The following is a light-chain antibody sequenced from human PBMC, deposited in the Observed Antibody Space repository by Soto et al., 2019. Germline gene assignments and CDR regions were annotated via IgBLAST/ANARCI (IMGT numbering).Light chain of an antibody. Sequence: EIVLTQSPGTLSLSPGERATLSCKASQSVTSRYLAWYQQKPGQAPRLLIYGASSRATGIPDRFSGSGSGTDFTLTISRLEPEDFAVYFCQQYNNSPEYNFGQGTKLEIK. J-gene: IGKJ2*01. V-gene: IGKV3-20*01. CDR1: QSVTSRY. CDR3: QQYNNSPEYN. CDR2: GAS.